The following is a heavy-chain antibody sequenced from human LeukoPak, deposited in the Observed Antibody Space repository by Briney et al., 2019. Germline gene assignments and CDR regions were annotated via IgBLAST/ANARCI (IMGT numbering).Heavy chain of an antibody. CDR2: MNPNSGNT. D-gene: IGHD3-3*01. CDR3: AKGAHYDSYYYYMDV. Sequence: GASVKVSCKASGYTFTSYDINWVRQATGQGLEWMGWMNPNSGNTGYAQKFQGRVTMTRNTSISTAYMELSSLRSEDTAVYYCAKGAHYDSYYYYMDVWGKGTTVTVSS. V-gene: IGHV1-8*01. CDR1: GYTFTSYD. J-gene: IGHJ6*03.